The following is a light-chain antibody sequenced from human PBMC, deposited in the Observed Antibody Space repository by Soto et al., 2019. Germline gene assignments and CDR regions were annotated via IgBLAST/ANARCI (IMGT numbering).Light chain of an antibody. CDR3: QQYNTWWT. Sequence: EIVMTQSPATLSVSPGERATLSCRASQSVSSNLAWYQKKPGQAPRLLIYGASTRATGIPTRFSGSGSGTEFTLRISSLQSEDFAVYYCQQYNTWWTFGKGTRGKIK. CDR2: GAS. J-gene: IGKJ1*01. V-gene: IGKV3-15*01. CDR1: QSVSSN.